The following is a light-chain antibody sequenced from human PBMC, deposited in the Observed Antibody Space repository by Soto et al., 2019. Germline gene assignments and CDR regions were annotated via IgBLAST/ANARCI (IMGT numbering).Light chain of an antibody. CDR3: QQYDNLLLT. J-gene: IGKJ4*01. V-gene: IGKV1-33*01. CDR1: QDISKY. CDR2: DAS. Sequence: DIQMTQSPSSLSASVGDRVTITCRASQDISKYLNWYQQKPGKAPKLLIYDASNLEAGVPSRFGASGSGTYFTFTISTLQPEDIASYYCQQYDNLLLTFGGGTRVEIK.